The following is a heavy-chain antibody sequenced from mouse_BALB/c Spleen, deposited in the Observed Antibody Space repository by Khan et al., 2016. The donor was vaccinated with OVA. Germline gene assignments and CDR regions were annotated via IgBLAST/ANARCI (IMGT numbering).Heavy chain of an antibody. CDR2: IYPGNSDT. J-gene: IGHJ3*01. Sequence: PVKMSRQASPYSFTSYSLYRLKQRPGQGLEWIGGIYPGNSDTDYNQKFKGKAKLTAGTSASTAYMELSSLTNEDSAVYYCTRGGYSSFAYWGQGTLVTVSA. CDR1: PYSFTSYS. CDR3: TRGGYSSFAY. D-gene: IGHD1-3*01. V-gene: IGHV1-5*01.